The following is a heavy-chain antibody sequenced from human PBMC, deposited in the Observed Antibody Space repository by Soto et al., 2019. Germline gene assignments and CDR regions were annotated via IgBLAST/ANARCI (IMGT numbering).Heavy chain of an antibody. V-gene: IGHV5-51*01. D-gene: IGHD4-17*01. CDR1: GYTFTTSW. CDR3: ARLYGDYMDV. J-gene: IGHJ6*03. Sequence: GESLKISCKGSGYTFTTSWIAWVRQMPGKGLEWMGIIYPSDSDTRYSPSFQGQVTISVDKSISAAHLQWSSLKASDTAMYYCARLYGDYMDVWGKGTTVTVSS. CDR2: IYPSDSDT.